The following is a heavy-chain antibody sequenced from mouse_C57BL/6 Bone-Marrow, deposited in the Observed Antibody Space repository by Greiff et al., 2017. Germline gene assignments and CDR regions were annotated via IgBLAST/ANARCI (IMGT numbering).Heavy chain of an antibody. CDR2: FFPRSGNT. CDR3: TRLAGFDY. D-gene: IGHD6-1*01. J-gene: IGHJ2*01. Sequence: QVQLQQSGAELARPGASVKLSCTASGYTFTSYGISWVKQRTGQGLEWIGEFFPRSGNTYYNEKFKGKATLTADKSASTAYMELSSLTSEDSAVYFCTRLAGFDYWGQGTTLTVSS. CDR1: GYTFTSYG. V-gene: IGHV1-81*01.